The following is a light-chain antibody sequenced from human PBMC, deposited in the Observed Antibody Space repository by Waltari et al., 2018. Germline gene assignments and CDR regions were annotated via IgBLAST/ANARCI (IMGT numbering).Light chain of an antibody. V-gene: IGLV3-1*01. CDR1: RLGAKC. J-gene: IGLJ2*01. Sequence: SSELTQPPSVSVSPGQTATITCSGDRLGAKCAYWYQHKPGQSPGLVIYRDNTRPSGIPERFAGSNSGNTATLTISGTQAMDDADYYCQAWDSSTVVFGGGTKLTVL. CDR3: QAWDSSTVV. CDR2: RDN.